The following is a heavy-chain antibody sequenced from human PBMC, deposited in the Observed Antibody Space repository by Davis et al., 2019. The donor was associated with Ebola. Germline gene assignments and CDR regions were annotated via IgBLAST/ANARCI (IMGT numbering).Heavy chain of an antibody. D-gene: IGHD2-8*02. V-gene: IGHV3-30*18. CDR2: ISYDGSNK. J-gene: IGHJ4*02. CDR3: AKEYCTGGVCSYYFDY. CDR1: GFTFSSCG. Sequence: PGGSLRLSCAVSGFTFSSCGMHWVRQGPGKGLEWVAVISYDGSNKYYADSVKGRFTISRDNSKNTLYLQMNSLRAEDTAVYYCAKEYCTGGVCSYYFDYWGQGTLVTVSS.